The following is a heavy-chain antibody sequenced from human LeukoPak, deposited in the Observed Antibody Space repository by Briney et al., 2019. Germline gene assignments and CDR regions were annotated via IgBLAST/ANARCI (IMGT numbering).Heavy chain of an antibody. CDR2: INHSGST. D-gene: IGHD3-16*01. V-gene: IGHV4-39*07. CDR3: ARVWGSVSIWTIGALDY. J-gene: IGHJ4*02. CDR1: GGSISSSSYY. Sequence: SETLSLTCTVSGGSISSSSYYWSWIRQPPGKGLEWIGEINHSGSTNYNPSLKSRVTISVDTSKSQFSLKLSSVTAADTAVYYCARVWGSVSIWTIGALDYWGQGTLVTVSS.